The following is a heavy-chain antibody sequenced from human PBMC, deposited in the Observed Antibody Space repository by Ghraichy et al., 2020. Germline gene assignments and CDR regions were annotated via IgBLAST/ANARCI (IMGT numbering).Heavy chain of an antibody. CDR2: IWDDGSHE. D-gene: IGHD3-22*01. Sequence: GGSLRLSCAATGFTFSSYGMHWVRQSPGKGLEWVAVIWDDGSHENYADSVKGRFTISRDNSKTTLYLQMNSLRAEDTAVYFCARTEDSSGFESSYFDYWGQGTLVTVSS. CDR3: ARTEDSSGFESSYFDY. J-gene: IGHJ4*02. CDR1: GFTFSSYG. V-gene: IGHV3-33*01.